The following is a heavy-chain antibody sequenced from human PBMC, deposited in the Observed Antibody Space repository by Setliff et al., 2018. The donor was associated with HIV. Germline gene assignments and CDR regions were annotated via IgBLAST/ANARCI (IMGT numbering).Heavy chain of an antibody. CDR1: GFTFGDYA. J-gene: IGHJ3*02. CDR3: VRASPPFHI. CDR2: IRSKAYGGTT. V-gene: IGHV3-49*04. Sequence: PGGSLRLSCTASGFTFGDYAMSWVRQAPGKGLEWVGFIRSKAYGGTTEYAASVKDRFTISRDDSENSVFLQMNSLKTEDTAMYFCVRASPPFHIWGQGTMVTVSS.